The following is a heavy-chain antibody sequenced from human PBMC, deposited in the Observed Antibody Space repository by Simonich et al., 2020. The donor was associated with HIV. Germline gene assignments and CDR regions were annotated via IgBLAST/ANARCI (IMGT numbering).Heavy chain of an antibody. D-gene: IGHD2-2*01. CDR3: ARDGRKGSSTSCSDY. Sequence: EVQLVESGGGMVKPGGSLRLSCAASGFTFSSYSMNWVRQAPGKGLEWVSSISSSMSYIYYADSVKGRFTISRDNAKNSLYLQMNSLRAEDTAVYYCARDGRKGSSTSCSDYWGQGTLVTVSS. J-gene: IGHJ4*02. CDR1: GFTFSSYS. V-gene: IGHV3-21*01. CDR2: ISSSMSYI.